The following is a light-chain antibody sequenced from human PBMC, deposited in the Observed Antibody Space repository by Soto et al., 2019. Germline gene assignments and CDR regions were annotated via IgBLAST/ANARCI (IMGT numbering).Light chain of an antibody. CDR1: QTISNY. CDR3: QQSYSFPYT. J-gene: IGKJ2*01. V-gene: IGKV1-39*01. Sequence: DIPMTQSPSSLSASVGERVTITCRPSQTISNYLNWYQQKPGKAPNFLIYAASTLQNGVPSRFSGRTCWADFTLTINGLQPEDFATYYCQQSYSFPYTFGQGTNLEI. CDR2: AAS.